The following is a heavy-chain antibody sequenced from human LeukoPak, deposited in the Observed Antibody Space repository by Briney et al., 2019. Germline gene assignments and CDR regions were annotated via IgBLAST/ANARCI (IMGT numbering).Heavy chain of an antibody. D-gene: IGHD2-2*01. Sequence: GVSLRLSCAASGFTFSSFAMSWVRQAPGKGLEWVSAIGGGGVDTYYADSVKGRFTISRDNSKNTLYLQMNSLRAEDTAVYYCAKRGESCSSTNCLKYYFDYWGQGTLVTVSS. CDR2: IGGGGVDT. J-gene: IGHJ4*02. CDR3: AKRGESCSSTNCLKYYFDY. CDR1: GFTFSSFA. V-gene: IGHV3-23*01.